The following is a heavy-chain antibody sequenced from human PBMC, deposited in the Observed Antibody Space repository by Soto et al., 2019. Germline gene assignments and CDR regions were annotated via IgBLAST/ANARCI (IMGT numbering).Heavy chain of an antibody. J-gene: IGHJ6*02. CDR3: ARDSRYNPPYYYYGMDV. CDR1: GGTFSSYA. CDR2: IIPIFGTA. V-gene: IGHV1-69*06. D-gene: IGHD2-15*01. Sequence: VSCKASGGTFSSYAISWVRQAPGQGLEWMGGIIPIFGTANYAQKFQGRVTITADKSTSTAYMELSSLRSEDTAVYYCARDSRYNPPYYYYGMDVWGQGTTVTVSS.